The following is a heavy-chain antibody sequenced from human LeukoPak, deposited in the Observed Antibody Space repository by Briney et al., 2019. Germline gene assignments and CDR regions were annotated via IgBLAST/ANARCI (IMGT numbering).Heavy chain of an antibody. D-gene: IGHD7-27*01. Sequence: PGASVKVSCKASGYTFTGYYMHWVRQAPGQGLEWMGWINPNSGGTNYAQKFQGRVTMTRDTSISTVYMELTRLRSDDTAMYYCAKSTNWGSISDGFDIWGQGTMVTVAS. J-gene: IGHJ3*02. CDR3: AKSTNWGSISDGFDI. V-gene: IGHV1-2*02. CDR1: GYTFTGYY. CDR2: INPNSGGT.